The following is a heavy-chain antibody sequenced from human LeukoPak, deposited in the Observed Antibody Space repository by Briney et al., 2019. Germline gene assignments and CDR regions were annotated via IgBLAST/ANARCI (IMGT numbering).Heavy chain of an antibody. Sequence: KPGESLKISCKGSGYSFTSYWIGWVRQMPGKGLEWMGIIYPGDSDTRYSPSFQGQVTISADKSISTAYLQWSSLKASDTAMYYCARHGLGYCSGGSCYRPMDVWGKGTTVTVSS. CDR1: GYSFTSYW. CDR2: IYPGDSDT. CDR3: ARHGLGYCSGGSCYRPMDV. V-gene: IGHV5-51*01. J-gene: IGHJ6*03. D-gene: IGHD2-15*01.